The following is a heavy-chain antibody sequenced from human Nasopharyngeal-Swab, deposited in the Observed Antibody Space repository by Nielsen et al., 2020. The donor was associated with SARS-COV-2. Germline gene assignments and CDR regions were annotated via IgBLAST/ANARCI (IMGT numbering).Heavy chain of an antibody. Sequence: GGSLRLSCAASGFTFSSYGMHWVRQAPGKGLEWVAVIWYDGSNKYYADSAKGRFTISRDNSKNTLYLQMNSLRAEDTAVYCCARDRGVDTATFDYWGQGTLVTVSS. J-gene: IGHJ4*02. V-gene: IGHV3-33*01. CDR1: GFTFSSYG. CDR3: ARDRGVDTATFDY. CDR2: IWYDGSNK. D-gene: IGHD5-18*01.